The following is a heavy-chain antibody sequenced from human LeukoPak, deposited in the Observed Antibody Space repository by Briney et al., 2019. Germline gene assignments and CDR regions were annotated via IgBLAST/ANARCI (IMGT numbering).Heavy chain of an antibody. CDR3: AKDIDYSYYYGMDV. CDR2: ISYDGSNK. CDR1: GFTFSSYG. D-gene: IGHD4/OR15-4a*01. J-gene: IGHJ6*02. V-gene: IGHV3-30*18. Sequence: GGSLGLSCAASGFTFSSYGMHWVRQAPGKGLEWVAVISYDGSNKYYADSVKGRFTISRDNSKNTLYLQMNSLRAEDTAVYYCAKDIDYSYYYGMDVWGQGTTVTVSS.